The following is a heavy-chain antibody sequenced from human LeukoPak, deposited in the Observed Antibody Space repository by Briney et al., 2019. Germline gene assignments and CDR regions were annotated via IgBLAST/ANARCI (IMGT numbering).Heavy chain of an antibody. J-gene: IGHJ3*02. CDR2: VYYTGST. V-gene: IGHV4-59*08. CDR3: ARHRLGAFDI. D-gene: IGHD3-22*01. Sequence: PSETLSLTCIVSGVSISSHYWSWIRQPPGKGLEWIGYVYYTGSTNYNPSLKSRVTMSVDTSKNQFSLKLSSVTAADTAVYYCARHRLGAFDIWGQGTMVTVSS. CDR1: GVSISSHY.